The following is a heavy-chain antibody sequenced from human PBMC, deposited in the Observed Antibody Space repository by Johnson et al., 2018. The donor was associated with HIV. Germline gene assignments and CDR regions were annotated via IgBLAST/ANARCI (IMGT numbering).Heavy chain of an antibody. D-gene: IGHD5-12*01. J-gene: IGHJ3*02. V-gene: IGHV3-30*04. CDR2: ISYDGSNK. Sequence: QVQLVESGGGVVQPGRSLRLSCAASGFTFSSYAIHWVRQAPGKRLEWVAAISYDGSNKYYADSVNGRFTISRDNSKTTLYLQMNSLRAEDTAVYFCARDQGYNGFEPDAFDIWGRGTMVTVSS. CDR3: ARDQGYNGFEPDAFDI. CDR1: GFTFSSYA.